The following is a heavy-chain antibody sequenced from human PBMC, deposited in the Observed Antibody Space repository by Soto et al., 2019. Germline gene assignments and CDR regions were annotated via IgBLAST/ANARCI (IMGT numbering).Heavy chain of an antibody. CDR3: ARGVVWGSYYNQYNWFDP. CDR2: INAGNGNT. V-gene: IGHV1-3*01. D-gene: IGHD3-10*01. CDR1: GYSFTSYA. Sequence: GASVKVSCKASGYSFTSYAMHWVRQAPGQSLEWMGWINAGNGNTKYSQKFQGRVTITRDTSASTAYMELRSLRSEDTAVYSCARGVVWGSYYNQYNWFDPWGQGTLVTVSS. J-gene: IGHJ5*02.